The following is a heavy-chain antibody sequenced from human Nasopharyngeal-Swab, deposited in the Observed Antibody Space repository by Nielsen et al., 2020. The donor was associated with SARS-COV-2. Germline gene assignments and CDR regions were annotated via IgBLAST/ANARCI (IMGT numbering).Heavy chain of an antibody. D-gene: IGHD6-13*01. J-gene: IGHJ4*02. V-gene: IGHV3-30*02. CDR1: GFTFSSYG. CDR2: IRYDGSNK. CDR3: AKDAGGYSSS. Sequence: GESLKISCAASGFTFSSYGMHWVRQAPGKGLEWVAFIRYDGSNKYYADFVKGRFTISRDNSKNTLYLQMNSLRAEDTAVYYCAKDAGGYSSSWGQGTLVTVS.